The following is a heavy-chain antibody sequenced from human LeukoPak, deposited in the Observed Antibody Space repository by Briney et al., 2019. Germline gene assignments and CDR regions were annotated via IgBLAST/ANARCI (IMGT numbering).Heavy chain of an antibody. CDR2: TRNKANSYTT. Sequence: PGGSLRLSCAASGFTFSDHYMDWVRQAPGKGLEWVGRTRNKANSYTTEYAASVKGRFTISRDDSKNSLYPQMNSLKTEDTAVYYCAREGKRITMVRGVITPRGYYYMDVWGKGTTVTVSS. J-gene: IGHJ6*03. D-gene: IGHD3-10*01. V-gene: IGHV3-72*01. CDR1: GFTFSDHY. CDR3: AREGKRITMVRGVITPRGYYYMDV.